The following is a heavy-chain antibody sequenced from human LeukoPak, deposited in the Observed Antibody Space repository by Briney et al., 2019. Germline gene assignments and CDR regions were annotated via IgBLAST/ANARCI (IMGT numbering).Heavy chain of an antibody. CDR3: ARASFWSGYYNPYYYYGMDV. V-gene: IGHV4-59*01. Sequence: ASETLSLTCTVSGGSISSYYWSWIRQPPGKGLEWIGYIYYSGSTNYNPSLKSRVTISVDTSKNQFSLKLSSVTAADTAVYYCARASFWSGYYNPYYYYGMDVWGQGTTVTVSS. J-gene: IGHJ6*02. CDR2: IYYSGST. CDR1: GGSISSYY. D-gene: IGHD3-3*01.